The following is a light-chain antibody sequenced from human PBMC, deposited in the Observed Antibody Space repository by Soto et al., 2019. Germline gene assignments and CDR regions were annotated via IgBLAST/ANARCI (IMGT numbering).Light chain of an antibody. Sequence: QSALTQPASVSGSPGQSITISCTGTSNDIAANDYVSWYQHHPGQAPKILIYEAANRPSGVSHRFSGSKSGNTASLTISGLQAEDEADYFCTSYTSTSTLVFGGGTKLTVL. CDR2: EAA. V-gene: IGLV2-14*01. J-gene: IGLJ2*01. CDR1: SNDIAANDY. CDR3: TSYTSTSTLV.